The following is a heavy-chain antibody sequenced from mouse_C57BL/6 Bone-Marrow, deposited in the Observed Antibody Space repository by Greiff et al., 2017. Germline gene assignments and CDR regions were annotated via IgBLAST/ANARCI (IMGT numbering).Heavy chain of an antibody. J-gene: IGHJ2*01. D-gene: IGHD1-1*01. CDR1: GYTFTSYW. Sequence: QVQLQQPGAELVKPGASVKMSCKASGYTFTSYWITWVKQRPGQGLEWIGDIYPGSGSTNYNEKFKSKATLTVDTSSSTAYMQLSSLTSEDSAVYYCARRTTVVGPFDYWGQGTTLTVSS. CDR2: IYPGSGST. CDR3: ARRTTVVGPFDY. V-gene: IGHV1-55*01.